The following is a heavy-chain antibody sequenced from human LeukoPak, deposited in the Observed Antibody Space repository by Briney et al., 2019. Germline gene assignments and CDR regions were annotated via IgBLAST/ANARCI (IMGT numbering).Heavy chain of an antibody. J-gene: IGHJ4*02. CDR3: ATYYYDSSGYFGSDY. V-gene: IGHV1-69*10. CDR2: IIPILGTA. D-gene: IGHD3-22*01. Sequence: ASVKVSCKASGGTFSSYAISWVRQAPGQGLERMGGIIPILGTANYAQKFQGRVTITADKSTSTAYMELSSLRSEDTAVYYCATYYYDSSGYFGSDYWGQGTLVTVSS. CDR1: GGTFSSYA.